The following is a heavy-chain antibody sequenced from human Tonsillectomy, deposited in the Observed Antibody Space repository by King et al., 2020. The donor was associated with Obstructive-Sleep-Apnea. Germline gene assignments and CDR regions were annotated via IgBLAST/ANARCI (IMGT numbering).Heavy chain of an antibody. CDR1: GFTFTSYA. D-gene: IGHD2-15*01. CDR2: IWYEGNNK. Sequence: VQLVESGGGVVQPGRSLRLSCAASGFTFTSYAMHWVRQAPDKGLEWVAVIWYEGNNKYYADSGKGRFAISRDNSKNTVYLQMNSLRVDDTAVYYCARGGYCSGGSCPYFDLWGRGTLLTVSS. V-gene: IGHV3-33*01. J-gene: IGHJ2*01. CDR3: ARGGYCSGGSCPYFDL.